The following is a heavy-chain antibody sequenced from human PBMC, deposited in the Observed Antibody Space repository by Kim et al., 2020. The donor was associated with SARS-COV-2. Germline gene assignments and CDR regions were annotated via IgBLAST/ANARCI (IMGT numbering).Heavy chain of an antibody. CDR1: GFTFSSYA. Sequence: GGSLRLSCAASGFTFSSYAMSWVRQAPGKGLEWVSAISGSGGSTYYADSVKGRFTISRDNSKNTLYLQMNSLRAEDTAVYYCANIAVAGTVSVFGGSNMDVWGQGTTVTVSS. CDR3: ANIAVAGTVSVFGGSNMDV. CDR2: ISGSGGST. V-gene: IGHV3-23*01. D-gene: IGHD6-19*01. J-gene: IGHJ6*02.